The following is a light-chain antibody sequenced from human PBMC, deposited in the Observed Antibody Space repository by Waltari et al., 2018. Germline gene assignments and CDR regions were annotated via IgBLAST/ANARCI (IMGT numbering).Light chain of an antibody. CDR1: QSLLFRSNNKNY. J-gene: IGKJ1*01. CDR2: WAS. Sequence: DTVMTQSPDSLAVSLGERATINCKSSQSLLFRSNNKNYLAWYQQKPGQPPKLLIHWASTRESGVPDRFSGGGSGTDFTLNISSLQAEDVAVYYSQQYYHIARTFGQGTRVEIK. CDR3: QQYYHIART. V-gene: IGKV4-1*01.